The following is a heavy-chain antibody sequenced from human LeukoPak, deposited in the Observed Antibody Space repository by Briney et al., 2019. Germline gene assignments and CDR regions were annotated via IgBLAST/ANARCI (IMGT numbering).Heavy chain of an antibody. CDR2: MNPNSGNT. J-gene: IGHJ4*02. V-gene: IGHV1-8*03. CDR1: GYTFTSYD. D-gene: IGHD4-17*01. CDR3: ASRDADYEYYFDY. Sequence: GASVKVSCKASGYTFTSYDINWVRQATGQGLEWMGWMNPNSGNTGYAQKFQGRVTITRNTSISTAYMELSSLTFDDTAVYYCASRDADYEYYFDYWGQGAVVTVSS.